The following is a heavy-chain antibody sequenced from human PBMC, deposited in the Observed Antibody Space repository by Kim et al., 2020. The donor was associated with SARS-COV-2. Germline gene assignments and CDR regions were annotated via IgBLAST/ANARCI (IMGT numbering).Heavy chain of an antibody. J-gene: IGHJ5*02. D-gene: IGHD3-9*01. V-gene: IGHV3-73*01. CDR3: SRQLTGTAGLDP. Sequence: AYGVAVKGRFTISRDDSTSSTSLQVNSLRIEDTAVYYCSRQLTGTAGLDPWGQGTLVTVSS.